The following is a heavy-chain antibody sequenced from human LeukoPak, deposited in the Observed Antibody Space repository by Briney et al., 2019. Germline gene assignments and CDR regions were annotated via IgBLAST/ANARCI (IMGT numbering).Heavy chain of an antibody. Sequence: PGGSLRLSCAASGFTFSSYSMNWVRQAPGKGLEWVSYIISSSSTIYYADSVKGRFTISRDNAKNSLYLRMNSVRGEGTAVYACARDNRYGHFHYWPQGTLVTVSS. CDR3: ARDNRYGHFHY. CDR1: GFTFSSYS. D-gene: IGHD5-18*01. V-gene: IGHV3-48*01. CDR2: IISSSSTI. J-gene: IGHJ4*02.